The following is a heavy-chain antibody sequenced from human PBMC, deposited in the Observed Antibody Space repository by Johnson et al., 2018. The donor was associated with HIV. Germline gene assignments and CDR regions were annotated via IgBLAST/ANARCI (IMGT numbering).Heavy chain of an antibody. D-gene: IGHD3-22*01. CDR2: ISYDESNK. CDR1: GFTLRSYA. Sequence: QMLLVESGGGVVQPGRSLRLSCGASGFTLRSYAMHWVRQAPGKGLAWVAVISYDESNKYYVDSVKGRFTISRDTSKNTLYLQMNSLRAEDTAVYYCARDRAYYYDSSGRYVPVAFDIWGQGTMVTVSS. CDR3: ARDRAYYYDSSGRYVPVAFDI. J-gene: IGHJ3*02. V-gene: IGHV3-30*04.